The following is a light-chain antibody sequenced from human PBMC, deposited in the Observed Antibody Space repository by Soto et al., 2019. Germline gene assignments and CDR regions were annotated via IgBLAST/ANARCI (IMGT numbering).Light chain of an antibody. J-gene: IGKJ4*01. CDR2: GAF. CDR3: QQYASSPLT. Sequence: EIVLTQSPGTLSLSPGEKATLSCKARQSVSRSYLAWYQQKFGQAPRLLIYGAFSRATGIPDRFSGSGSGTDFTLTISRLEPEDFAVYYCQQYASSPLTFGGGTKVEIK. V-gene: IGKV3-20*01. CDR1: QSVSRSY.